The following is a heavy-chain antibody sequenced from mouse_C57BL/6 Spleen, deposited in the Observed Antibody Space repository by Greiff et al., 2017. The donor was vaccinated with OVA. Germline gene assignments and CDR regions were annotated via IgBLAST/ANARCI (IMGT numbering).Heavy chain of an antibody. Sequence: VQLQQSGAELVRPGASVKLSCKASGYTFTDYYINWVKQRPGQGLEWIARIYPGSGNTYYNEKFKGKATLTAEKSSSTAYMQLSSLTSEDSAVYFCARRFEGYFDVWGTGTTVTVSS. CDR1: GYTFTDYY. CDR3: ARRFEGYFDV. CDR2: IYPGSGNT. J-gene: IGHJ1*03. V-gene: IGHV1-76*01.